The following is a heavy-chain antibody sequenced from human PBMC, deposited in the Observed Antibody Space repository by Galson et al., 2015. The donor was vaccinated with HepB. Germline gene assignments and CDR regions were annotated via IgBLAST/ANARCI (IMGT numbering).Heavy chain of an antibody. CDR3: ARGALVVVVGATQNNWFDP. CDR1: GYTFSNYA. V-gene: IGHV1-18*01. Sequence: QYGAEVKKPGASVKVSCKASGYTFSNYAITWVRQAPGQGLEWMGWISPYNRYTNYTQNLQGRVTMTTYTATTTVYMELRSLRSDDTAVYYCARGALVVVVGATQNNWFDPWVQGTLVTVSS. D-gene: IGHD2-15*01. J-gene: IGHJ5*02. CDR2: ISPYNRYT.